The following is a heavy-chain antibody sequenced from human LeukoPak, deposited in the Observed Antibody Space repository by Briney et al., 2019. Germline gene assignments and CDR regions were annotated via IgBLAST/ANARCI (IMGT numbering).Heavy chain of an antibody. Sequence: PGGSLPHTCAACGFTFTNYVMTWVRQAPGRGLEWVSGITGSGDSTFYADSVKGRFTVSRGNSKNTLYLQMNSLRAEDTAIYYCATCRDGYTLLDYWGQGPRVPVSS. V-gene: IGHV3-23*01. CDR2: ITGSGDST. J-gene: IGHJ4*02. CDR1: GFTFTNYV. CDR3: ATCRDGYTLLDY. D-gene: IGHD5-24*01.